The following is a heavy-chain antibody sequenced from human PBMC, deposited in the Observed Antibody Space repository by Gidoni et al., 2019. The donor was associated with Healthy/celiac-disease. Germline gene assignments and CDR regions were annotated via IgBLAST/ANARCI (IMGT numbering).Heavy chain of an antibody. J-gene: IGHJ4*02. D-gene: IGHD3-10*01. Sequence: QVQLVESGGGVVQPGGSLRLSCAASGFTFSSYGMHWVRQAPGKGLEWVAFIRYDGSNKYYADSVKGRFTISRDNSKNTLYLQMNSLRAEDTAVYYCAKETGPYYFDYWGQGTLVTVSS. CDR3: AKETGPYYFDY. CDR2: IRYDGSNK. V-gene: IGHV3-30*02. CDR1: GFTFSSYG.